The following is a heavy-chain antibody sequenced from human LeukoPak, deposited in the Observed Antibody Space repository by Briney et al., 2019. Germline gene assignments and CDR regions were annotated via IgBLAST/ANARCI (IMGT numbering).Heavy chain of an antibody. Sequence: PGGSLRLSCAASGFTVSSNYMSWVRQAPGKGLEWVSIIYSGGSTYYADSVKGRFTISRDNSKNTLYLQMNSLRAEDTAVYYCAREEVVGATKGDYWGQGTLVTVSS. J-gene: IGHJ4*02. CDR2: IYSGGST. CDR1: GFTVSSNY. D-gene: IGHD1-26*01. V-gene: IGHV3-66*01. CDR3: AREEVVGATKGDY.